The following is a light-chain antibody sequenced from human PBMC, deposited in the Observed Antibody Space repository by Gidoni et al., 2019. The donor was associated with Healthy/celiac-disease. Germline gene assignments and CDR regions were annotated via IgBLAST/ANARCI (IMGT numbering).Light chain of an antibody. Sequence: EIVLTQSPGTLSLSPGERANLSCRASQSVSSSYLAWYQQKHDQAPRLLIYGASSRATGITDRFSGSGSGTDFTRNSSRLEPEDVAVYYCQQYGSSPGFTFGPGTKVDIK. J-gene: IGKJ3*01. V-gene: IGKV3-20*01. CDR2: GAS. CDR3: QQYGSSPGFT. CDR1: QSVSSSY.